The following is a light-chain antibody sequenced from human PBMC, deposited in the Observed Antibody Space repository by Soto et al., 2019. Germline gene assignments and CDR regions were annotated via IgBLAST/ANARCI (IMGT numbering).Light chain of an antibody. CDR1: QSVSSNF. CDR3: LQYGTSTYT. Sequence: EIVLTQSPGTLSLSPGERATLSCRASQSVSSNFLAWYQQKPGQAPRLLIYDASIRATGITDRFSGSGSGTDFTLTISRLEPEDFAVYHCLQYGTSTYTFGQGTKLEIK. CDR2: DAS. J-gene: IGKJ2*01. V-gene: IGKV3-20*01.